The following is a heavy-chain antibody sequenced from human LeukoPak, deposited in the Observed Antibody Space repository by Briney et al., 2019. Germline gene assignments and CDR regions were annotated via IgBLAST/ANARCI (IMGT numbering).Heavy chain of an antibody. J-gene: IGHJ4*02. CDR1: GFTFTDHY. V-gene: IGHV1-2*02. D-gene: IGHD7-27*01. CDR2: INGKRGDT. CDR3: ARDHDWGVDY. Sequence: ASVTVSCKASGFTFTDHYMHWVRQAPGQGLEWMGWINGKRGDTNYAQNFQDRVTMTRDTSTSTVYMELSRLTVDDTAVYYCARDHDWGVDYWGQGALVTVSS.